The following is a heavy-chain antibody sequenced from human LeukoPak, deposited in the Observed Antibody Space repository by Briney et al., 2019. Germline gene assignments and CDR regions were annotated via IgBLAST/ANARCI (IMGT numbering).Heavy chain of an antibody. CDR1: GFTFADYA. V-gene: IGHV3-49*04. CDR3: SRPVDTSHTPRGPFDI. Sequence: PGGSLRLSCTTSGFTFADYAMSWVRQAPGKGLEWVGFIRSKTYGGTIEYAASVRGKFTISRDDSKSIAYLQMNSLKTEDTAVYYCSRPVDTSHTPRGPFDIWGQGTMVTVSS. CDR2: IRSKTYGGTI. D-gene: IGHD5-18*01. J-gene: IGHJ3*02.